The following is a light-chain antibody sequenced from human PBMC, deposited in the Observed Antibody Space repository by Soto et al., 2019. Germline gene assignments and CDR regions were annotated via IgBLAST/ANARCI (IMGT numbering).Light chain of an antibody. V-gene: IGKV3-15*01. CDR3: QQYNNWPPGT. CDR1: QSVTSS. CDR2: GAS. Sequence: EIVMTQSPATLSVFSGERATLSCRASQSVTSSLAWYQQKPGQAPRLLIYGASTRATGIPARFSGSGSGTEFTLTISSLRSEDFAVYYCQQYNNWPPGTFGQGTKVDIK. J-gene: IGKJ1*01.